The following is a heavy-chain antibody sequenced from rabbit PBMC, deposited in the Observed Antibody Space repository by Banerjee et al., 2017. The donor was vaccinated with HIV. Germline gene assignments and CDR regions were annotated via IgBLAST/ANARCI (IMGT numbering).Heavy chain of an antibody. CDR3: ARGDAAGYGYTYFNL. CDR2: IYAGSGRT. V-gene: IGHV1S45*01. J-gene: IGHJ4*01. Sequence: QEQLVESGGGLVQPGGSLTLSCKASGFDLSSYYYMSWVRQAPGKGLEWIGAIYAGSGRTYYANWAKGRFTVSKTSSTTVTLQMTSLTAADTATYFCARGDAAGYGYTYFNLWGQGTLVTVS. CDR1: GFDLSSYYY. D-gene: IGHD6-1*01.